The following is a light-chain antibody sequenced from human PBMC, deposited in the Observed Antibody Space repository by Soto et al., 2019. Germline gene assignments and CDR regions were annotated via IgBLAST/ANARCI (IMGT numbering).Light chain of an antibody. V-gene: IGKV3-15*01. CDR2: GAS. J-gene: IGKJ1*01. CDR1: QSVSSD. Sequence: EIVVAPLSGPLSFAPVERAALSCRSSQSVSSDLAWYHQKPGQAPRLLIYGASTRATGIPARFSGSGSGTEFTLTINSLQSEDFAVYYCQQYNNWPRTFGQGTKVDIK. CDR3: QQYNNWPRT.